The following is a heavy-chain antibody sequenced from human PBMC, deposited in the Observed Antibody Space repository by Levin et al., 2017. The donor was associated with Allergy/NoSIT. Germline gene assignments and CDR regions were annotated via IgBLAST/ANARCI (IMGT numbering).Heavy chain of an antibody. J-gene: IGHJ4*02. CDR3: ATPHCSSTSCFDY. Sequence: SQTLSLTCTVSGGSISSSSYYWGWIRQPPGKGLEWIGSIYYSGSTYYNPSLKSRVTISVDTSKNQFSLKLSSVTAADTAVYYCATPHCSSTSCFDYWGQGTLVTVSS. D-gene: IGHD2-2*01. CDR2: IYYSGST. CDR1: GGSISSSSYY. V-gene: IGHV4-39*01.